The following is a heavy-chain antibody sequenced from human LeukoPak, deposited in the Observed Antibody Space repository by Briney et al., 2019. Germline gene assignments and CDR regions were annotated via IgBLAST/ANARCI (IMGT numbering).Heavy chain of an antibody. CDR2: VSGSGAST. D-gene: IGHD2-2*01. Sequence: GGSLRLSCAASGFTFSSYAMSWVRQTPGKGLEWVSAVSGSGASTYYADSVKGRFAISRDNSKNTLYLQMNSLRAEDTAVYYCARDPPYCSSTSCYAYYYGMDVWGQGTTVTVSS. V-gene: IGHV3-23*01. CDR3: ARDPPYCSSTSCYAYYYGMDV. CDR1: GFTFSSYA. J-gene: IGHJ6*02.